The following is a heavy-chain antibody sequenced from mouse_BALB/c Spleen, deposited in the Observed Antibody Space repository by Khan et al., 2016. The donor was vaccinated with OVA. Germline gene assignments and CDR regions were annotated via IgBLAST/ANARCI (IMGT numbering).Heavy chain of an antibody. CDR3: ARYPCGNMEY. Sequence: EVELVESGGGLVKPGGSLKLSCAASGFTFSTSAMSWVRQTPEKRLEWVATISSDGGYPYYPDNVTGRFTFSRDNAKNTLCLQMTSLKSEDTAMYYCARYPCGNMEYWGQGTPVTVSS. V-gene: IGHV5-9-3*01. D-gene: IGHD2-1*01. CDR2: ISSDGGYP. J-gene: IGHJ4*01. CDR1: GFTFSTSA.